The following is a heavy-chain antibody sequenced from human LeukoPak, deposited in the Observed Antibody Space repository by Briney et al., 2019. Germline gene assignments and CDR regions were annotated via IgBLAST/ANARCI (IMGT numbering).Heavy chain of an antibody. D-gene: IGHD2-2*01. CDR1: GGTFSSSA. CDR2: IILIFGTA. V-gene: IGHV1-69*06. CDR3: ARISGDCSSTSCSD. Sequence: ASVRVSCKASGGTFSSSAISWVRQAPGQGLEWMRGIILIFGTANYAQKFQGRVTITADKSTSTAYMELSSLRSEDTAVYYCARISGDCSSTSCSDWGQGTRVTVSS. J-gene: IGHJ4*02.